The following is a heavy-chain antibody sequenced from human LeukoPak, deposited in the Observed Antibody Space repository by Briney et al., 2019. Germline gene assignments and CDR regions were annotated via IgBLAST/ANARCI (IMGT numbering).Heavy chain of an antibody. V-gene: IGHV3-30*04. Sequence: PGGSLRLSCAASGFTFSSYAMHWVRQAPGKGLEWVAVISYDGSNKYYADSVKGRFTISRDNSKNTLYLQMNSLRAEDTAVYYCARVYGGDAFDIWGQGTMVTVSS. CDR2: ISYDGSNK. J-gene: IGHJ3*02. CDR1: GFTFSSYA. CDR3: ARVYGGDAFDI. D-gene: IGHD3-10*01.